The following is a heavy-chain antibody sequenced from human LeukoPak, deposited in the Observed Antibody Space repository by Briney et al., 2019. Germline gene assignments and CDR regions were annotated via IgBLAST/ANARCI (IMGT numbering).Heavy chain of an antibody. J-gene: IGHJ5*02. D-gene: IGHD6-19*01. CDR1: GFTFSSYE. Sequence: GGSLRLSCAASGFTFSSYEMNWVRQAPGKGLEWVSYMSSSGSTIYYADSVKGRFTISRDNAKNSLYLQMNSLRAEDTAVYYCARFIAVAGTVRDKGEGDQTFDPWGQGTLVTVSS. CDR2: MSSSGSTI. CDR3: ARFIAVAGTVRDKGEGDQTFDP. V-gene: IGHV3-48*03.